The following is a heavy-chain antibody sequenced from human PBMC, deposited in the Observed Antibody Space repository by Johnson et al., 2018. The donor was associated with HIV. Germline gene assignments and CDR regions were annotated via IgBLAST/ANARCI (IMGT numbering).Heavy chain of an antibody. CDR3: ARAQA. J-gene: IGHJ3*01. V-gene: IGHV3-30*04. Sequence: QMQLVESGGGVVQPGRSLRLSCAASGFTFSSYAMHWVRQAPGKGLEWVAVISYDGSSNFYPDSVKGRFTISRDNAKNSLYLQMNNLRAEDTAVYYCARAQAWGQGTMVIVSS. CDR2: ISYDGSSN. CDR1: GFTFSSYA.